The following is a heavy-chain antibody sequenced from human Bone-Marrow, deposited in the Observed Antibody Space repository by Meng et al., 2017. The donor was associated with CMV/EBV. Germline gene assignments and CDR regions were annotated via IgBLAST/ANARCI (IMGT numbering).Heavy chain of an antibody. D-gene: IGHD4-23*01. Sequence: SVKVSCKASGGTFSSYAISWVRQAPGQGLEWMGGIIPIFGTANYAQKFQGRVTITTDESTSTAYMELSSLRSEDTAVYYCAREGDYGGNSGFNYYGMYVWGQRTTVTASS. CDR2: IIPIFGTA. CDR3: AREGDYGGNSGFNYYGMYV. V-gene: IGHV1-69*05. CDR1: GGTFSSYA. J-gene: IGHJ6*02.